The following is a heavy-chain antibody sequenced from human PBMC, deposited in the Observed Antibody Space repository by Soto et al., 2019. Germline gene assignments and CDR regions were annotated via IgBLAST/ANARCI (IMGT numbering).Heavy chain of an antibody. V-gene: IGHV4-34*01. CDR3: GRCGYSSVPQDPYNWFDP. J-gene: IGHJ5*02. CDR1: GGSFSGYY. D-gene: IGHD6-25*01. Sequence: SETLSLTCAVYGGSFSGYYWSWIRQPPGKGLEWIGEINHSGSTNYNPSLKSRVTISVDTSKNQFSLKMSSVTAADTAVYYCGRCGYSSVPQDPYNWFDPWGQGTLVTVSS. CDR2: INHSGST.